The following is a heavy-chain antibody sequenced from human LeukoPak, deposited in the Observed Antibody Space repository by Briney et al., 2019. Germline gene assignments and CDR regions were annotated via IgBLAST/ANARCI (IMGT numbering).Heavy chain of an antibody. J-gene: IGHJ4*02. CDR3: ARGSGYSYDYRGPGIATDLDY. CDR2: INTNTGNP. D-gene: IGHD5-18*01. CDR1: GYTFTSYA. Sequence: ASVKVSCKASGYTFTSYAMNWVRQAPGQGLEWMGWINTNTGNPTYAQGFTGRFVFSLDTSVSTAYLQISSLKAEDTAVYYCARGSGYSYDYRGPGIATDLDYWGQGTLVTVSS. V-gene: IGHV7-4-1*02.